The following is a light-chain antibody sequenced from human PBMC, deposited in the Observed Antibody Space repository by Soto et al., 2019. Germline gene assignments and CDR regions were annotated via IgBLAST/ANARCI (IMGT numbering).Light chain of an antibody. CDR2: KAS. Sequence: DIQMTQSPSTLSGSVGDRVTITCRASQTISSWLAWYQQKPGKAPKLLIYKASTLKSGVQSRFSGSGSGTEFTLTISSMQHDDFATYYCQHYNSYSEAFGQGTKGDIK. J-gene: IGKJ1*01. V-gene: IGKV1-5*03. CDR1: QTISSW. CDR3: QHYNSYSEA.